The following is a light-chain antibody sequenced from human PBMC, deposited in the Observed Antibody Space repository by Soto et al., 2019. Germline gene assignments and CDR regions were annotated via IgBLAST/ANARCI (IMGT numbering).Light chain of an antibody. CDR1: SSDVGGYNY. CDR2: EVS. Sequence: QSVLTQPASVSGSPGQSITISCTGTSSDVGGYNYVSWYQQHPGKAPKLMIYEVSNRPSGVSNRFSGSKSGNMASLTISGLQAEDEADYYCSSYTSSSTLVFGGGTKRTVL. CDR3: SSYTSSSTLV. V-gene: IGLV2-14*01. J-gene: IGLJ3*02.